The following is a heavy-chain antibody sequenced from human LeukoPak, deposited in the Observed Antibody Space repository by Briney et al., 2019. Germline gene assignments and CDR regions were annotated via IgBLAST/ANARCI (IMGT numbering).Heavy chain of an antibody. CDR2: IYYSGST. CDR1: GGSISSSSYY. Sequence: PSETLSLTCTVSGGSISSSSYYWGWIRQPPGKGLEWIGSIYYSGSTYYNPSLKSRVTISVDTSKNQFSLKLSSVTAADTAVYYCAGWSRSYYTFFDYWGQGTLVTVSS. V-gene: IGHV4-39*01. D-gene: IGHD1-26*01. J-gene: IGHJ4*02. CDR3: AGWSRSYYTFFDY.